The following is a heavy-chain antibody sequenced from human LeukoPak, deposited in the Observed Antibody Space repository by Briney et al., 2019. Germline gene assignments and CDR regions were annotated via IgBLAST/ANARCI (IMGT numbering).Heavy chain of an antibody. Sequence: GGSLRLSCAASGFTFSTYSMTWVRQAPGKGLEWVSTISGSGGSTYYADSVKGRFTISRDNSKNTLYLQMNSLRAEDTAVYYCAKDLGSVVTPPSLDFWGQGTLVTVSS. CDR2: ISGSGGST. CDR3: AKDLGSVVTPPSLDF. J-gene: IGHJ4*02. V-gene: IGHV3-23*01. D-gene: IGHD4-23*01. CDR1: GFTFSTYS.